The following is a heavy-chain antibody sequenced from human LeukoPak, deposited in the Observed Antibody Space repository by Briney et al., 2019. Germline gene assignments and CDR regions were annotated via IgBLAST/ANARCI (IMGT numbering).Heavy chain of an antibody. V-gene: IGHV4-59*08. Sequence: NPSETLSLTCTVSGGSISSYYWSWIRQPPGKGLEWIGYIYDSGSTNYNPSLKSRVTISVDTSKNQFSLKLSSVTAADAAVYYCARHGSGRYYYYMDVWGKGTTVTVSS. D-gene: IGHD1-26*01. CDR1: GGSISSYY. CDR3: ARHGSGRYYYYMDV. CDR2: IYDSGST. J-gene: IGHJ6*03.